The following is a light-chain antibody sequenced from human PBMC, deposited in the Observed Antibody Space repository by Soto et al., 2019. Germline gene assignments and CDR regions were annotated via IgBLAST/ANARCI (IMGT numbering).Light chain of an antibody. V-gene: IGKV3-20*01. CDR1: QSVSSSY. J-gene: IGKJ1*01. CDR3: QQYGSSLWT. Sequence: EIVLMQSPGTLSLSPGERATLSCRASQSVSSSYLAWYQQKPGQAPRLLMYGASSRATGIPDRFSGSGSGTDFTLTISRLEPEDFAVYYCQQYGSSLWTFVQGTKVEIK. CDR2: GAS.